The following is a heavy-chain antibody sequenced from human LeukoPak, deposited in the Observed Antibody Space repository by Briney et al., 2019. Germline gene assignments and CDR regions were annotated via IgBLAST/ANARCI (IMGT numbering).Heavy chain of an antibody. CDR2: INSDGSIT. J-gene: IGHJ5*02. D-gene: IGHD2-2*01. V-gene: IGHV3-74*01. CDR3: ARGYCSGTSCYHIDH. Sequence: PGGSLRLSCAASGFTFSSYWMHWVRQAPGKGLVWVSRINSDGSITTYADSVKGRFTISRDNSKNTLYLQMNSLRAEDTAVYYCARGYCSGTSCYHIDHWGQGTLVTVSS. CDR1: GFTFSSYW.